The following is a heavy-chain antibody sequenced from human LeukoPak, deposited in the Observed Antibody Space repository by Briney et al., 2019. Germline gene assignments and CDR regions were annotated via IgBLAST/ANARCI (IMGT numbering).Heavy chain of an antibody. D-gene: IGHD6-19*01. CDR2: IYYSGST. CDR1: GGSISSSSYY. CDR3: ARGGWYYFY. Sequence: SETLSLTCTVSGGSISSSSYYWGWIRQPPGKGLEWIGSIYYSGSTYYNPSLKSRVTISVDTSKNQFSLKLSSVTAADTAVYYCARGGWYYFYWGQGTLVTVSS. V-gene: IGHV4-39*01. J-gene: IGHJ4*02.